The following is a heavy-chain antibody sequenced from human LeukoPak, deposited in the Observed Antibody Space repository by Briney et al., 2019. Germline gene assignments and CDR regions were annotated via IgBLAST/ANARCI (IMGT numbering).Heavy chain of an antibody. CDR1: GFTFDDYA. D-gene: IGHD6-13*01. CDR3: ARDTFIAAAGSDY. CDR2: ISWNSGSI. Sequence: GRSLRLSCAASGFTFDDYAMHWVRQAPGKGLEWVSGISWNSGSIGYADSVKGRFTISRDNAKNSLYLQMNSLRAEDTAVYYCARDTFIAAAGSDYWGQGTLVTVSS. V-gene: IGHV3-9*01. J-gene: IGHJ4*02.